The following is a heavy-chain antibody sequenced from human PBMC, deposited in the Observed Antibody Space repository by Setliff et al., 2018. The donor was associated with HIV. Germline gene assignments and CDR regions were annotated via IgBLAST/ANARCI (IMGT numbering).Heavy chain of an antibody. CDR1: GGSFSGYY. CDR2: INQSGGI. Sequence: SETLSLTCAGCGGSFSGYYWSWIRKPPGKGLAWIGEINQSGGINYNPSLKSRLTISIDTFKNQFSMKLYSVTAADTAVYYCATAIGYAHLMGAFDIWGQGTMVT. CDR3: ATAIGYAHLMGAFDI. V-gene: IGHV4-34*01. D-gene: IGHD5-12*01. J-gene: IGHJ3*02.